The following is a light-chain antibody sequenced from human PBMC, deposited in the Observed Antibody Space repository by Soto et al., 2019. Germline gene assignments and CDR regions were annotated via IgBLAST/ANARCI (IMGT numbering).Light chain of an antibody. CDR2: TNN. Sequence: QSVLTQPPSASGTPGQRVTISCSGSGSNIGSNFVHWYQHLPGAAPKLLIYTNNHRPSGVPDRFSGSKSGTSASLAISGLRSEDEADYYCATWDDSLSGVIFGGGTKLTVL. V-gene: IGLV1-47*01. CDR3: ATWDDSLSGVI. J-gene: IGLJ2*01. CDR1: GSNIGSNF.